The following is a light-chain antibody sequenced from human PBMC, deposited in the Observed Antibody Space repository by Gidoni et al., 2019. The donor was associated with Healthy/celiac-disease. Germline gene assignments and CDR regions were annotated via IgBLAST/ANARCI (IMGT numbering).Light chain of an antibody. CDR1: SSDVGSYNL. V-gene: IGLV2-23*01. J-gene: IGLJ1*01. Sequence: QSALTQPSAVSGSPGQSGTTSCTGTSSDVGSYNLVSWYQQQPGKAPKLMIYEGSKRPSGVSHRFSGSKSGNTAFLTISGLQAEDEADYYCCSYAGSSTCYVFGTGTKVTVL. CDR3: CSYAGSSTCYV. CDR2: EGS.